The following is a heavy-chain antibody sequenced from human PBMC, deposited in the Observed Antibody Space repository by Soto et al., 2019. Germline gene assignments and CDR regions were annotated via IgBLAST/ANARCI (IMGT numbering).Heavy chain of an antibody. CDR3: ARETAPGWFDP. Sequence: QLQLQESGSGLVKPSQTLSLTCAVSGGAISSGGYSWRWIRQPPGKGLEWIGYINHSGSTYYNPSLKSRVTISVHRSKNQFSLKLSSVTAAGTAVYSCARETAPGWFDPWGQGTLVTVSS. J-gene: IGHJ5*02. CDR1: GGAISSGGYS. CDR2: INHSGST. V-gene: IGHV4-30-2*01.